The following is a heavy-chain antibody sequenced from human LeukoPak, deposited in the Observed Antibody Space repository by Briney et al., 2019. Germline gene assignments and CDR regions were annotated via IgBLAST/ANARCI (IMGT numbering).Heavy chain of an antibody. CDR1: GFTFSSHW. CDR2: INSDGSSI. V-gene: IGHV3-74*01. D-gene: IGHD1-26*01. J-gene: IGHJ4*02. CDR3: AKAPRPWVGGATGSRYYFDY. Sequence: PGGPLRLSCAASGFTFSSHWMHWVRQAPGKGLVWVSRINSDGSSISYADSVKGRFTISRDNAKNTLYLQMNSLRAEDTAVYYCAKAPRPWVGGATGSRYYFDYWGQGTLVTVSS.